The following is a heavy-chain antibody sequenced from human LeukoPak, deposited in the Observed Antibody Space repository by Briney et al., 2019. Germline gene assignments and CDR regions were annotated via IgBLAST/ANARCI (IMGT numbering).Heavy chain of an antibody. D-gene: IGHD2-15*01. CDR3: ARHFGGLD. J-gene: IGHJ4*02. V-gene: IGHV5-51*01. CDR1: GYSFTSYW. Sequence: PGESLKISCKGSGYSFTSYWIGWVRQMPGKGLEWMGIIYPGDSDTRYSPSFQGQVTISADKSSTTAYLHWGRLKASDAAMYYCARHFGGLDWGQGTLVTVSS. CDR2: IYPGDSDT.